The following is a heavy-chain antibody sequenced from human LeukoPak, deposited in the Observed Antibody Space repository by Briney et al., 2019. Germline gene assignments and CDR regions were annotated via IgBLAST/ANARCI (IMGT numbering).Heavy chain of an antibody. J-gene: IGHJ4*02. V-gene: IGHV3-30-3*01. CDR2: ISYDGSNK. CDR3: ARVLDRAVNY. CDR1: GFTFSSYA. D-gene: IGHD4-17*01. Sequence: GGSLRLSSAASGFTFSSYAMHWVRQAPGKGLEWVAVISYDGSNKYYADSVKGRFTISRDNSKNTLYLQMNSLRAEDTAVYYCARVLDRAVNYWGQGTLVTVSS.